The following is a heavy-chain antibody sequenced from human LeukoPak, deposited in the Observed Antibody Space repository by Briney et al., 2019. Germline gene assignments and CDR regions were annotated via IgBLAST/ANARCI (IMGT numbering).Heavy chain of an antibody. Sequence: GESLRLSCAASGFTFSTHAMHWVRQAPGKGLEWVALISYDGSNKYYADSVKGRFTISRDNSKNTLYLQMNSLRAEDTAVYYCARDPYYYDSSGYFDYWGQGTLVTVSS. CDR1: GFTFSTHA. V-gene: IGHV3-30-3*01. CDR2: ISYDGSNK. J-gene: IGHJ4*02. CDR3: ARDPYYYDSSGYFDY. D-gene: IGHD3-22*01.